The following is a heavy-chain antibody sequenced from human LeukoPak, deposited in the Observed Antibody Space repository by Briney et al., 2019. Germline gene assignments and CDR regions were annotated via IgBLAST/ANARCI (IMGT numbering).Heavy chain of an antibody. V-gene: IGHV3-49*04. J-gene: IGHJ4*02. D-gene: IGHD3-10*01. CDR1: GFSVSNYY. Sequence: GGSLRLSCVASGFSVSNYYMGWVRQAPGKGLEWVGFIRRAIYGGTTEYAASVKGRFTISGDDSKTIVHLQMNSLKTEDTAVYYCSRAVSGYFGLYYFDSWGQGTLVTVSS. CDR2: IRRAIYGGTT. CDR3: SRAVSGYFGLYYFDS.